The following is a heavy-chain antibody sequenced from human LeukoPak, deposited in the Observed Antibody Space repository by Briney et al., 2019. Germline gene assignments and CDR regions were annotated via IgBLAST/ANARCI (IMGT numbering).Heavy chain of an antibody. CDR1: GFTFSGYI. D-gene: IGHD6-19*01. J-gene: IGHJ4*02. Sequence: GGSLRLSCAASGFTFSGYIMNWVRQAPGKGLEWVSFIGTSGNTIYYADSVKGRFTVSRDSAKNSLFLQMNSLRAEDTAVYYCARDQWLDYWGKGTLVTVSS. CDR2: IGTSGNTI. CDR3: ARDQWLDY. V-gene: IGHV3-48*01.